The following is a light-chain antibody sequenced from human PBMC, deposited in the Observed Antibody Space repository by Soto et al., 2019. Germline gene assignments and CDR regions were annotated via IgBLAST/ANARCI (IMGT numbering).Light chain of an antibody. CDR2: GAS. CDR3: QQYNNWPRT. V-gene: IGKV3-15*01. Sequence: EIVMTQSPATLSVSPGERATLSCRASQSVSSNLAWYQQRLGQTPRLLISGASTRATGLPARFSGSVSGTEFILTISSLQSEDFAIYYCQQYNNWPRTFGQGTKVEIK. CDR1: QSVSSN. J-gene: IGKJ1*01.